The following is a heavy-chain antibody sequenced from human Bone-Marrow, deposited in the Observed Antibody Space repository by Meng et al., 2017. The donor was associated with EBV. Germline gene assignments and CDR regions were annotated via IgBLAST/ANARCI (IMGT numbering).Heavy chain of an antibody. CDR3: ARERWGITMIVEPFDY. D-gene: IGHD3-22*01. Sequence: QVQLGQSGTEMKKPGASVKFSCKASGYTFTRYGISWVRQAPGQGLEWMGWISADNGNTHYAQKLQGRVTMTTDTSTSTAYMELRSLRSDDTAVYYCARERWGITMIVEPFDYWGQGTLVTVSS. J-gene: IGHJ4*02. CDR1: GYTFTRYG. V-gene: IGHV1-18*01. CDR2: ISADNGNT.